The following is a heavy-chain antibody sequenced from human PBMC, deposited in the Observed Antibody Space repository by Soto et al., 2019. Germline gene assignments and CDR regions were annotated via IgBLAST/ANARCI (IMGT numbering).Heavy chain of an antibody. Sequence: QVQLVQSGAEVKKPGASVKVSCKASGYTFTGYYMHWVRQAPGQGLEWMGWINPNSGGTNYAQKFQGRVTMTRDTSISPAYMELSRLRSDDTAVYYCARGGFTSDYGSGRERHWGQGTLVTVSS. CDR1: GYTFTGYY. D-gene: IGHD3-10*01. CDR3: ARGGFTSDYGSGRERH. CDR2: INPNSGGT. J-gene: IGHJ1*01. V-gene: IGHV1-2*02.